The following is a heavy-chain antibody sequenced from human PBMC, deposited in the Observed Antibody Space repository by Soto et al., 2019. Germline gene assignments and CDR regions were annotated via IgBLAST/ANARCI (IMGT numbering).Heavy chain of an antibody. CDR2: IWYDGSNK. CDR1: GFTFSSYG. V-gene: IGHV3-33*01. D-gene: IGHD3-10*01. Sequence: PGGSLRLSCAASGFTFSSYGMHWVRQAPGKGLEWVAVIWYDGSNKYYADSVKGRFTISRDNSKNTLYLQMNSLRAEDTAVYYCARYYYASGSYHYYFDYWGQGTLVTVSS. J-gene: IGHJ4*02. CDR3: ARYYYASGSYHYYFDY.